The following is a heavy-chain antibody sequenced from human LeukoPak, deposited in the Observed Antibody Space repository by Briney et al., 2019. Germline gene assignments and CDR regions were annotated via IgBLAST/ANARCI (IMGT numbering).Heavy chain of an antibody. CDR1: GFTVSSNY. CDR2: TNSGGST. CDR3: ARERDYYDLGSYYYGMDV. V-gene: IGHV3-66*01. Sequence: GGSLRLSCAASGFTVSSNYMSWVRQAPGRGLEWVSVTNSGGSTNYEESVKGRFVISRDNSKNTLYLQMSSLRAEDTAVYYCARERDYYDLGSYYYGMDVWGQGTTVTASS. J-gene: IGHJ6*02. D-gene: IGHD3-10*01.